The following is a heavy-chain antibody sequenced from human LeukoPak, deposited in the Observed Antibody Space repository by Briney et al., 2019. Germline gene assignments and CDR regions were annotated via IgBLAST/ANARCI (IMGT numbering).Heavy chain of an antibody. V-gene: IGHV3-48*03. CDR2: ITNNGTTI. Sequence: GGSLRLSCAASGFTFSSYAMNWVRQAPGKGLEWVSYITNNGTTIYYADSVKGRFTISRDNAQNSLYLQMNSLRAEDTAIYYCARDQWLAYYYHGMDVWGQGTTVTVSS. J-gene: IGHJ6*02. D-gene: IGHD6-19*01. CDR3: ARDQWLAYYYHGMDV. CDR1: GFTFSSYA.